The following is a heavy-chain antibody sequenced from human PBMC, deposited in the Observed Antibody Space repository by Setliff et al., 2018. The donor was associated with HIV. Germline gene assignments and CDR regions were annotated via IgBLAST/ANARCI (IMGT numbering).Heavy chain of an antibody. CDR3: ARDCRVGWVFTYGMDV. J-gene: IGHJ6*02. D-gene: IGHD6-13*01. CDR1: GFTFSSYT. Sequence: GGSLRLSCAASGFTFSSYTMHWIRQTPDNGLEWVAVISYDGNSQYYADSVKGRFTLSRDNSKNTLFLQMNSLRPEDTAVYYCARDCRVGWVFTYGMDVWGQGTLVTVSS. V-gene: IGHV3-30*04. CDR2: ISYDGNSQ.